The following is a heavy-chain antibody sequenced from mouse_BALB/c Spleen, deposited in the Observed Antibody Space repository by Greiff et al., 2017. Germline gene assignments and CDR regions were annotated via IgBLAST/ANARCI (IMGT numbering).Heavy chain of an antibody. CDR2: INPSTGYT. V-gene: IGHV1-7*01. J-gene: IGHJ2*01. Sequence: VQLQQSGAELAKPGASVKMSCKASGYTFTSYWMHWVKQRPGQGLEWIGYINPSTGYTEYNQKFKDKATLTADKSSSTAYMQLSSLTSEDSAVYYCAKDSSGGDFDYWGQGTTLTVSS. CDR3: AKDSSGGDFDY. D-gene: IGHD3-2*01. CDR1: GYTFTSYW.